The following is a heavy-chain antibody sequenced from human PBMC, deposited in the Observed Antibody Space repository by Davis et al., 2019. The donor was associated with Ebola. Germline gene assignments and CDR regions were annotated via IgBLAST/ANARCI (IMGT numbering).Heavy chain of an antibody. CDR1: RFTFSIYA. Sequence: PGGSLRLSCAASRFTFSIYAMTWVRQAPGQGLEWVSGISGSGGSTYYADSVKGRFTISRDNSKNTLYLQMNNLRADDTAVYYCAKSMASGSSPVWVISMDVWGKGTTVTVSS. V-gene: IGHV3-23*01. CDR3: AKSMASGSSPVWVISMDV. CDR2: ISGSGGST. D-gene: IGHD3-10*01. J-gene: IGHJ6*04.